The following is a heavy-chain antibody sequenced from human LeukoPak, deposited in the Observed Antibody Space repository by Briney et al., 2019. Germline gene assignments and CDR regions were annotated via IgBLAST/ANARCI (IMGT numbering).Heavy chain of an antibody. CDR2: IFYSGST. Sequence: SGTLSLTCSVSGGSISTFYWNWIRQPPGKGLEWIGNIFYSGSTNYNPSLMSRVTISVDTSKNQFSLKLTSVTTADTAVYYCALHTPLLRYFDWLLSNDEWEVLGYWGQGTLVTVSS. J-gene: IGHJ4*02. V-gene: IGHV4-59*01. CDR1: GGSISTFY. D-gene: IGHD3-9*01. CDR3: ALHTPLLRYFDWLLSNDEWEVLGY.